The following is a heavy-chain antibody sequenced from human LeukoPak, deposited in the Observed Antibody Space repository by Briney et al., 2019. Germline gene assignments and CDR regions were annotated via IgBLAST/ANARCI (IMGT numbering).Heavy chain of an antibody. CDR1: GGTFSSYA. Sequence: GASVKVSCKASGGTFSSYAISWVRQAPGQGLEWMGGIIPIFGTANYAQKFQGRVTITADESTSTAYMELSSLRSEDTAVYYCARDLYYDFWSGPLDYWGQGTLVIVSS. D-gene: IGHD3-3*01. J-gene: IGHJ4*02. V-gene: IGHV1-69*13. CDR3: ARDLYYDFWSGPLDY. CDR2: IIPIFGTA.